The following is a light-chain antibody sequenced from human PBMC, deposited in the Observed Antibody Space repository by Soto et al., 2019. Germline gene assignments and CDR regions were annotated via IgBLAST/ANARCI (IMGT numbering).Light chain of an antibody. CDR3: QQYNSYSLT. CDR2: DAS. V-gene: IGKV1-5*01. CDR1: QSISSW. J-gene: IGKJ1*01. Sequence: DIQMTQSPSTLSASVGDRVTITCRASQSISSWLAWYQQKPGKAPKLLIYDASSLESGVPSRFSGNGSGTEFTLTLCSLQPDDFATYYCQQYNSYSLTFGQGTKVEIK.